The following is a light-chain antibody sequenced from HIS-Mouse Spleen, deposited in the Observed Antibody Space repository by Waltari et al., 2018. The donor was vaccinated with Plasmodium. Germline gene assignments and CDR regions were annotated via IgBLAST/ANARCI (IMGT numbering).Light chain of an antibody. Sequence: AIQLTQSPSSLSASVGDRVTITCRASQGISSALAWYQQKPGKAPKLRIYDAASLESGVPSRFSGSGSGTDFTLTISSLQPEDFATYYCQQFNSYPPPFGQGTRLEIK. CDR3: QQFNSYPPP. CDR1: QGISSA. V-gene: IGKV1-13*02. J-gene: IGKJ5*01. CDR2: DAA.